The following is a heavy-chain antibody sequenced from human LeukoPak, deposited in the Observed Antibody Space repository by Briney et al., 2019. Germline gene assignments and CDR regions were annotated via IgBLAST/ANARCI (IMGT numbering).Heavy chain of an antibody. Sequence: GRSLRLSCTASGFTFGDYAMSWVRQAPGKGLEWVGFIRSKAYGGTTEYAASVKGRFTISRDDSKSIAYLQMNSLKTEDTAVYYCTSYYYGSGYNWSDPWGQGTLVTVSS. J-gene: IGHJ5*02. CDR3: TSYYYGSGYNWSDP. V-gene: IGHV3-49*04. CDR1: GFTFGDYA. CDR2: IRSKAYGGTT. D-gene: IGHD3-10*01.